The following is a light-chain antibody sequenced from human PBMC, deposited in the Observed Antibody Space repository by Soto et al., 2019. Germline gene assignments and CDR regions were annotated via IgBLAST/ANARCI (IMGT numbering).Light chain of an antibody. Sequence: EIVMTQSPATLSVSPGERATLSCRASQSVSSNLAWYQPKPGQAPRLLIYGASTRATGIPARFSGSGSGTEFTLTISSLQSEDFAVYYCQQYNNWPPGTFVPGTKGDIK. V-gene: IGKV3-15*01. CDR2: GAS. J-gene: IGKJ3*01. CDR1: QSVSSN. CDR3: QQYNNWPPGT.